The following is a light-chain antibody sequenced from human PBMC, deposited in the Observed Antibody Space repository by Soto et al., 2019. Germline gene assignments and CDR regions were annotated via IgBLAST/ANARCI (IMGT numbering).Light chain of an antibody. CDR2: DAS. V-gene: IGKV3-20*01. CDR3: QHYGSPWT. J-gene: IGKJ1*01. CDR1: QSVRSSY. Sequence: EIVLTQSPGTLSLSPGERATLSCRANQSVRSSYLAWYQQKLGQAPRLLIYDASSRATGIPDRFSGSGSGTDFSRTISRLEPDDFAVYFCQHYGSPWTFGQETKVQIK.